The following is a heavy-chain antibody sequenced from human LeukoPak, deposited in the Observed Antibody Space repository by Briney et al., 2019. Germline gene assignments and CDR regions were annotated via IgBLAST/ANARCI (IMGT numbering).Heavy chain of an antibody. V-gene: IGHV4-30-4*01. CDR1: GGSISSGDYY. Sequence: SETLSLTCTVSGGSISSGDYYWSWIRQPPGKGLEWIGYIYYSGSTYYNPSLKSRVTISVDTSKNQFSLKLSSVTAADTAVYYCANSPSTSYYYGSGSYYPHDAFDIWGQGTMVTVSS. D-gene: IGHD3-10*01. J-gene: IGHJ3*02. CDR3: ANSPSTSYYYGSGSYYPHDAFDI. CDR2: IYYSGST.